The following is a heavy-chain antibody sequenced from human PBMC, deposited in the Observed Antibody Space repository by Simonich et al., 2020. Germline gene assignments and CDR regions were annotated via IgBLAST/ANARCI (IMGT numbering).Heavy chain of an antibody. Sequence: QVQLQESGPGLVKPSETLSLTCTVSGGSISSYYWSWIRQPPGKGLEWIGYIYYRESTNYTPPLKSRVTISVDTSKNQFSLKLSSVTAADTAVYYCARHDRWLQFYFDYWGQGTLVTVSS. V-gene: IGHV4-59*08. J-gene: IGHJ4*02. CDR2: IYYREST. D-gene: IGHD5-12*01. CDR3: ARHDRWLQFYFDY. CDR1: GGSISSYY.